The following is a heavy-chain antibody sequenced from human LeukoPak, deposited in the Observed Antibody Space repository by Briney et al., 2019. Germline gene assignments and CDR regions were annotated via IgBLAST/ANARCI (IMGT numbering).Heavy chain of an antibody. CDR1: GVSISSDH. CDR3: ASKNDFEI. V-gene: IGHV4-59*01. Sequence: SETLSLTCSVSGVSISSDHWNWIRQTLGKGLEWIGCIYYSGRTYYNPSLKSRVTISVDMSKSQFSLRLTSVTAADTAVYYWASKNDFEIWGQGTLVTVSS. CDR2: IYYSGRT. J-gene: IGHJ3*02. D-gene: IGHD2/OR15-2a*01.